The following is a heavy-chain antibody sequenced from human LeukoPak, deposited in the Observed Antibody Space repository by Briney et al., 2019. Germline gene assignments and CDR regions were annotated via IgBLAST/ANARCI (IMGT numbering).Heavy chain of an antibody. CDR1: GFTFSSYA. D-gene: IGHD2-2*01. V-gene: IGHV3-23*01. CDR2: ISGGGGSI. CDR3: AKYHPQLGHPY. J-gene: IGHJ4*02. Sequence: GGSLRLSCAASGFTFSSYAMNWVRQAPGKGLEWVSAISGGGGSIYYADSVKGRFTISRDSSRNTLYLQMNSLRAEDTAVYYCAKYHPQLGHPYWGQGTLVTVSS.